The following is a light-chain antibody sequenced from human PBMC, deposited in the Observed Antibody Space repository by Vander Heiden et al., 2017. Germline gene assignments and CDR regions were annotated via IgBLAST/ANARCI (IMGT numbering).Light chain of an antibody. V-gene: IGKV1-9*01. CDR3: QQLNSYPRT. Sequence: IQLTQSPSSLSASVGDRVTITCRASQGISSYLAWYQQKPGKAPKLLIYAASTLQSGVPSRFSGSGSGTDFTLTISSRQPEDFATYYCQQLNSYPRTVGQGTKVEIK. CDR2: AAS. CDR1: QGISSY. J-gene: IGKJ1*01.